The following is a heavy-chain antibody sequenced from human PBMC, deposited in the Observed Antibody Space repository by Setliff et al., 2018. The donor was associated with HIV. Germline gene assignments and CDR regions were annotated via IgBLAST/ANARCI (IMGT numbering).Heavy chain of an antibody. J-gene: IGHJ6*03. CDR2: INHSGTT. V-gene: IGHV4-34*01. CDR3: ARDGTRQMWGSDYFRYYYIEF. D-gene: IGHD1-7*01. Sequence: PSETLSLTCAVYDDSFSGYYWTWNRQTPGKGLEWIGEINHSGTTNYNPSLKSRTSLSVDTSKNQFSLRLDSVTAADTGLYYCARDGTRQMWGSDYFRYYYIEFWDKGTTVTVSS. CDR1: DDSFSGYY.